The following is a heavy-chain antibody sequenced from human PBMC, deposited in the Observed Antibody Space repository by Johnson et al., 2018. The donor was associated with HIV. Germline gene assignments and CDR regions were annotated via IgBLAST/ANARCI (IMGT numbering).Heavy chain of an antibody. J-gene: IGHJ3*02. D-gene: IGHD1-1*01. CDR1: GFTFSSNY. V-gene: IGHV3-66*01. Sequence: VQLVESGGGLVQPGGSLRLSCAASGFTFSSNYMSWVRQAPGKGLEWVSVIYSGGSTFYADSVKGRFTISRDNAKNSLYLQMNSLRAEETALYYCARVTRYNWNSDAFDIWGQGTMVTVSS. CDR3: ARVTRYNWNSDAFDI. CDR2: IYSGGST.